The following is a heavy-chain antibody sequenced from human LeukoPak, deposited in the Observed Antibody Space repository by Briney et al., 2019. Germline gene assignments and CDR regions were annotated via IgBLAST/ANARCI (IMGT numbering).Heavy chain of an antibody. CDR1: GFTFSSYG. J-gene: IGHJ3*02. CDR2: IWYDGSNK. CDR3: ERMVRGVIIKAPNDAFDI. V-gene: IGHV3-33*01. D-gene: IGHD3-10*01. Sequence: GGSLRLSCAASGFTFSSYGMHWVRQAPGKGLEWVAVIWYDGSNKYYADSVKGRFTISRDNSKNTLYLQMNSLRAEDTAVYYCERMVRGVIIKAPNDAFDIWGQGTMVTVSS.